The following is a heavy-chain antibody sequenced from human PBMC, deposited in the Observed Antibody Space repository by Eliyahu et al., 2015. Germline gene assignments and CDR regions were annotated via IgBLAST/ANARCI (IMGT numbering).Heavy chain of an antibody. D-gene: IGHD6-19*01. CDR2: ISSSAGTI. CDR1: GFTFSDFY. J-gene: IGHJ4*02. Sequence: QVQLVESGGGLVKPGGSLRLSCATSGFTFSDFYMGWFRQAPGKGLEWVSYISSSAGTIYHADSVKGRFTISRDNAKNSLFLQVNSLRAEDTAVYYCARGSPYSSGWSHYFDYWGQGTLVTVSS. CDR3: ARGSPYSSGWSHYFDY. V-gene: IGHV3-11*01.